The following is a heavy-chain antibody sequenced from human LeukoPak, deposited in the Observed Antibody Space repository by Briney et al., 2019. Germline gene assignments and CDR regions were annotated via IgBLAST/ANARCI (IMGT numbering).Heavy chain of an antibody. Sequence: SVKVSCKASGGTFSSYAISWVRQAPGQGLEWMGGIIPIFGTANYAQKFQGRVTITADESTSTAYMELSSLRSEDTAVYYCARGGSSSWNPQYYYYGTDVWGQGTTVTVSS. J-gene: IGHJ6*02. V-gene: IGHV1-69*01. CDR2: IIPIFGTA. CDR1: GGTFSSYA. CDR3: ARGGSSSWNPQYYYYGTDV. D-gene: IGHD6-13*01.